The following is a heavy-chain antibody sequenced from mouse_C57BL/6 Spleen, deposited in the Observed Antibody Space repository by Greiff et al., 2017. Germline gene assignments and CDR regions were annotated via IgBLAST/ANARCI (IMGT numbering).Heavy chain of an antibody. CDR2: IYPGSGST. Sequence: QVQLQQPGAELVKLGASLKMSCKASGYTFTSYWITWGKQRPGQGFEGIGDIYPGSGSTNYNEKFKSKATLTVDTSSSTAYMQLSSLTSEDSAVYYCARQDYYGSSFFAYWGQGTLVTVSA. J-gene: IGHJ3*01. CDR1: GYTFTSYW. D-gene: IGHD1-1*01. V-gene: IGHV1-55*01. CDR3: ARQDYYGSSFFAY.